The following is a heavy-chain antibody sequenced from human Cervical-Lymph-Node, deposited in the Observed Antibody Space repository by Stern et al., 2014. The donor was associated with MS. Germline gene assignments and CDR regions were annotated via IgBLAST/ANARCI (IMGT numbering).Heavy chain of an antibody. CDR1: GGSISSGSYY. CDR3: ARENGYSYAYELDY. D-gene: IGHD5-18*01. V-gene: IGHV4-61*02. CDR2: INTSGTS. Sequence: VQLEESGPGLVKPSQTLSLTCTVSGGSISSGSYYWSWIRQPAGKGLEWIGRINTSGTSHYNPSLKSRVTISTDTSENQLSLNLSSVTAADTAMYYCARENGYSYAYELDYWGQGILVTVSS. J-gene: IGHJ4*02.